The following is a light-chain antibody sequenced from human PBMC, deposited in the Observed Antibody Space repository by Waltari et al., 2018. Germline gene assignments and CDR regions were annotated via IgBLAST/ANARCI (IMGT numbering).Light chain of an antibody. J-gene: IGLJ2*01. Sequence: QSALTQPPSVSGSPAQSLTIPCTGTSSDVGGYKYVSWYQQHPGNAPKIMIYDVRKRPSGVANGFSGPKSGNTAYLTISGGQAEDEADYYCNSYTSSSILEVVFGGGTKLTVL. CDR3: NSYTSSSILEVV. CDR2: DVR. CDR1: SSDVGGYKY. V-gene: IGLV2-14*03.